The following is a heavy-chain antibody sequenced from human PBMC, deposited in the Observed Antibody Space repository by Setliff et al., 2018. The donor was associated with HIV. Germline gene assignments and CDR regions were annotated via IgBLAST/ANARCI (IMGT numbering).Heavy chain of an antibody. CDR1: GYSFGDYW. CDR3: ARHRVDTSMLVVKSPGAFDL. V-gene: IGHV5-51*01. D-gene: IGHD3-22*01. J-gene: IGHJ3*01. CDR2: IFPSDSDT. Sequence: GESLTISCRGFGYSFGDYWIGWVRQKPGQGLEWMGIIFPSDSDTRVNPSFQGQVTISADRSTYGAFLQWRSLKASDTGMYFCARHRVDTSMLVVKSPGAFDLWGQGTLVTGSS.